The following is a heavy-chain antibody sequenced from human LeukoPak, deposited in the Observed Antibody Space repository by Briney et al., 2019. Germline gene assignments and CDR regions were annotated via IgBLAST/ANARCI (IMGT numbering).Heavy chain of an antibody. D-gene: IGHD6-6*01. CDR3: AKSYGGRIIAARFGWFDP. CDR2: ISGSGGST. V-gene: IGHV3-23*01. Sequence: GGSLRLSCAASGFTFSSYAMSWVRQAPGKGLEWVSAISGSGGSTYYADSVKGRFTISRDNSKNTLYLQMNSLRAEDTAVYYCAKSYGGRIIAARFGWFDPWGQGTLVTVSS. CDR1: GFTFSSYA. J-gene: IGHJ5*02.